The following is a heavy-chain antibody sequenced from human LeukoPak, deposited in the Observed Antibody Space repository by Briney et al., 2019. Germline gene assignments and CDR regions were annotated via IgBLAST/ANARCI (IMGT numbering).Heavy chain of an antibody. CDR2: INPSGGTT. Sequence: ASVKVSCKASGCTLTIYFMQWVRQAPGQGLEWMGVINPSGGTTSYAQKFQGRVTMTRDTSTSTVYMELSSLRSEDTAVYYCARVSSDCSSTSFYNDAFDIWGQGTMVTVSS. CDR1: GCTLTIYF. CDR3: ARVSSDCSSTSFYNDAFDI. D-gene: IGHD2-2*02. V-gene: IGHV1-46*01. J-gene: IGHJ3*02.